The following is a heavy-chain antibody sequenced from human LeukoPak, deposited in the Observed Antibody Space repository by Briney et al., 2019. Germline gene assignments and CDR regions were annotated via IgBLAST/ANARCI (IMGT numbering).Heavy chain of an antibody. CDR3: ARDYGVTSPFDC. J-gene: IGHJ4*02. Sequence: GGSLRLSCAPSGFTLSMDEMHWVRQAPGKGLEWVSYISSSGSTIYYADSVKGRFTISRDKAKNSLYLQMSSLRAEDTAVYYCARDYGVTSPFDCWGEGTLVTVSS. CDR2: ISSSGSTI. D-gene: IGHD4-17*01. V-gene: IGHV3-48*03. CDR1: GFTLSMDE.